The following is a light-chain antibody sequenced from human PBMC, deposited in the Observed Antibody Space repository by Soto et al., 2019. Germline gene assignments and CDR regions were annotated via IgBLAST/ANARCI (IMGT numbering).Light chain of an antibody. Sequence: QSALTQPASVSGSPGQSITISCTGTSSDVVGYNYVSWYQQHPGKAPKHTIYDVSTRPSGVSNRFSGSKSGNTASLTISGHQAEDEADYYCSSYTSSSTVVFGGGTKLTVL. CDR2: DVS. J-gene: IGLJ2*01. V-gene: IGLV2-14*01. CDR3: SSYTSSSTVV. CDR1: SSDVVGYNY.